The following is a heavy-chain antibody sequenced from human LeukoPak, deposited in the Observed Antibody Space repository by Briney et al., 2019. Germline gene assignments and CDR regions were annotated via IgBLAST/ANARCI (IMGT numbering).Heavy chain of an antibody. CDR3: ARCGYSYGTGYHFDF. J-gene: IGHJ4*02. Sequence: SETLSLTCSVSGGSMGTYYWSWIRQPPGKGLEWIGHIYYTGSTYYNSSLSSRVTISLDTSKNQFSLKLSSVTAADTAVYYCARCGYSYGTGYHFDFWGQGTLVTVSS. D-gene: IGHD5-18*01. V-gene: IGHV4-59*01. CDR1: GGSMGTYY. CDR2: IYYTGST.